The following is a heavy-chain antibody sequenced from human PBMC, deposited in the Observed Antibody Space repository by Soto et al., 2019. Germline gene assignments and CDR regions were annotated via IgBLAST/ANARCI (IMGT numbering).Heavy chain of an antibody. J-gene: IGHJ4*02. V-gene: IGHV3-23*01. D-gene: IGHD3-22*01. CDR2: ISYGGGTT. CDR1: EFTFSNYA. CDR3: AKNLGYYYDSTGYQFDY. Sequence: GGSLRLACAASEFTFSNYAMSWVRQAPGKGLEWVSAISYGGGTTYYADSVKGRFTISRDNSKNTLYLQMNSLRAEDTAVYYCAKNLGYYYDSTGYQFDYWSQGTLLTVSS.